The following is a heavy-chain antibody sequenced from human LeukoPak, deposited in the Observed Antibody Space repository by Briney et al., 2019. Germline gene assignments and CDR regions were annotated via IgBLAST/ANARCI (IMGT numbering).Heavy chain of an antibody. J-gene: IGHJ5*02. CDR1: GFSFTSTW. D-gene: IGHD3-10*01. CDR2: IKSKAVGGTT. Sequence: GSLRLSCSVSGFSFTSTWTSGVRGAPGKGLEWVGRIKSKAVGGTTDYAAPVNGRFTISRDNSKNTLYLQMNSLKTEDAAVYYCTTDPHPGGSWGQGTLVTVSS. CDR3: TTDPHPGGS. V-gene: IGHV3-15*01.